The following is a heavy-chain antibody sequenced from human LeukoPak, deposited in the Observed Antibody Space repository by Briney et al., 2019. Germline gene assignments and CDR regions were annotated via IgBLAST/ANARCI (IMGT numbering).Heavy chain of an antibody. D-gene: IGHD6-19*01. V-gene: IGHV3-30-3*01. Sequence: PGGSLRLSCAASRFSSSSYAMSWVRQAPGKGLEWVAVISYDGSNKYYADSVKGRFTISRDNSKNTLYLQMNSLRAEDTAVYYCARDPAPSIAVAGTLDYWGQGTLVTVSS. CDR2: ISYDGSNK. CDR1: RFSSSSYA. CDR3: ARDPAPSIAVAGTLDY. J-gene: IGHJ4*02.